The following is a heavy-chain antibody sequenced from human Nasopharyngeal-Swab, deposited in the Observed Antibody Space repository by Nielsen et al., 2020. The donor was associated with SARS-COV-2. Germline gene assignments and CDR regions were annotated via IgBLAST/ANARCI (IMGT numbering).Heavy chain of an antibody. J-gene: IGHJ6*03. Sequence: RQAPGKGLEWIGTIYYSGSTYYNASLKSRVAISVDTSMNQFPMKLSSVTAADTAVYYCARHKEEWHIPGYMDVWGKGTTVTVSS. CDR2: IYYSGST. CDR3: ARHKEEWHIPGYMDV. V-gene: IGHV4-39*01. D-gene: IGHD3-3*01.